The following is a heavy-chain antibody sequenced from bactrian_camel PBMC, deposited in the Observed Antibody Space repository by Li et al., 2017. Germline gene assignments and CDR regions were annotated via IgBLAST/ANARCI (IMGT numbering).Heavy chain of an antibody. J-gene: IGHJ6*01. CDR3: AIKFYPETCETTGDFDY. Sequence: HVQLVESGGGTVETGGTLTLSCAAFGATNCMGWFRQADGKEREAVAAIGTAAAEGESHYADSVKGRLTISNDSAKRTLYLQMNSLKPEDTAIYYCAIKFYPETCETTGDFDYWGQGTQVTVS. CDR1: GATNC. CDR2: IGTAAAEGES. V-gene: IGHV3S53*01.